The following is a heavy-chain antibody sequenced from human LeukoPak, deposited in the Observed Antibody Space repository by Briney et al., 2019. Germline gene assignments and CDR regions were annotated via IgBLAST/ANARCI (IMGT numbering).Heavy chain of an antibody. CDR1: GDSVSSNSAG. J-gene: IGHJ5*02. CDR3: TGGTYSDYDS. D-gene: IGHD5-12*01. CDR2: TYYRSKWYY. V-gene: IGHV6-1*01. Sequence: SQTLSLTCAISGDSVSSNSAGWNWIRQSPSRGLEWLGRTYYRSKWYYDFVVSLKTRITIIPDTSKNQFSLQLSSVTPEDTAVYYCTGGTYSDYDSWGQGTLVTVSS.